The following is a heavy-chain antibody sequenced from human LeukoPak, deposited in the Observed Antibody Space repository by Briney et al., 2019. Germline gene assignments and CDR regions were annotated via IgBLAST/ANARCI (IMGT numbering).Heavy chain of an antibody. V-gene: IGHV4-39*07. D-gene: IGHD2-15*01. CDR1: GGSINSYY. J-gene: IGHJ4*02. CDR2: IYYSGST. CDR3: AREGSGFDY. Sequence: SETLSLTCTVSGGSINSYYWGWIRQPPGKGLEWIGSIYYSGSTYYNPSLKSRVTISVDTSKNQFSLKLSSVTAADTAVYYCAREGSGFDYWGQGTLVTVSS.